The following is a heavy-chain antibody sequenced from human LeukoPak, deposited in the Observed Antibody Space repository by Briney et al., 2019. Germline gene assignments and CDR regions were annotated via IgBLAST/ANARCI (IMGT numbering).Heavy chain of an antibody. J-gene: IGHJ5*02. CDR2: IYYSGST. Sequence: SETLSLTCTVSGGSISSYYWSWIRQPPGKGLEWIGYIYYSGSTNYNPSLKSRVTISVDTSKNQFSLKLSSVTAADTAVYYCARVDWNQNWFDPWGQGTLVTVSS. D-gene: IGHD1-1*01. CDR1: GGSISSYY. V-gene: IGHV4-59*01. CDR3: ARVDWNQNWFDP.